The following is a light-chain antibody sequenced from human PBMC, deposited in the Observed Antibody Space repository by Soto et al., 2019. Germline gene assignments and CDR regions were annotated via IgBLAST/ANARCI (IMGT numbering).Light chain of an antibody. Sequence: SYELTQPSSVSVSPGQTARITCSGDVLAKKYARWFQQKPGQAPVLVIYKDSERPSGIPERFSGSSSGTTVTLTISGAQVEDEADYYCYSAADIHVVFGGGTKLTVL. J-gene: IGLJ2*01. CDR2: KDS. CDR3: YSAADIHVV. CDR1: VLAKKY. V-gene: IGLV3-27*01.